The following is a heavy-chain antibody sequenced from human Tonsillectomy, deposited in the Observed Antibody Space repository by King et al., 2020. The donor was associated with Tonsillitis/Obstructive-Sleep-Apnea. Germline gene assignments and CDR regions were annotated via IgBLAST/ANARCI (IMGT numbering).Heavy chain of an antibody. CDR2: INHSGST. D-gene: IGHD2-2*01. J-gene: IGHJ4*02. V-gene: IGHV4-34*01. CDR3: ARGAVVPAARPNYYFDY. CDR1: GGSFSGYY. Sequence: VKLQQWGAGLLKPSETLSLTCAVYGGSFSGYYWSWIRQPPGKGLEWIGEINHSGSTNYNPSLKSRVTISVDTSKNQFPLKLSSVTAADTAVYFCARGAVVPAARPNYYFDYWGQGTLVTVSS.